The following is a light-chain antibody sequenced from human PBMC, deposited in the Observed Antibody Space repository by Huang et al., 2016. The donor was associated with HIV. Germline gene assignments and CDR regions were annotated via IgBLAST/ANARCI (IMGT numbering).Light chain of an antibody. CDR3: QQYDNVPPMYT. Sequence: DIQMTQSPSSLSASVGDRVTITCQASQDISNYLNWYQQKPGKAPKLLIYDASTLETGVPSRFSGSGSGTDFTFTISSLQPEDIGTYYCQQYDNVPPMYTFGQGTKLEIK. CDR2: DAS. J-gene: IGKJ2*01. V-gene: IGKV1-33*01. CDR1: QDISNY.